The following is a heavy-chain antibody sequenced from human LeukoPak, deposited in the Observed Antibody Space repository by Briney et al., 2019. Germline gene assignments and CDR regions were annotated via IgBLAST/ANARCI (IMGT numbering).Heavy chain of an antibody. V-gene: IGHV3-74*01. Sequence: PGGSLRLSCAASGFTFSSYWMHWVRQAPGKGLVWVSRFKSDGSSTSYADSVKGRFTISRDNAKNTLYLQMNSLRAEDTAVYYCAPYYYDSSGYNAFDIWGQGTVVTVSS. CDR2: FKSDGSST. J-gene: IGHJ3*02. D-gene: IGHD3-22*01. CDR3: APYYYDSSGYNAFDI. CDR1: GFTFSSYW.